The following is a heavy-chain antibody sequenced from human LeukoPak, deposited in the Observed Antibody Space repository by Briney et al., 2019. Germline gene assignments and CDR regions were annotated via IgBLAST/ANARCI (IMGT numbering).Heavy chain of an antibody. J-gene: IGHJ4*02. V-gene: IGHV4-59*01. Sequence: SETLSLTCTVSGGSISSYYWSWIRQPPGKGLGWIGYIYYSGSTNYNPSLKSRVTISVDTSKNQFSLKLSSVTAADTAVYYCARTVSLNSSGYDYWGQGALVTVSS. CDR1: GGSISSYY. D-gene: IGHD6-19*01. CDR2: IYYSGST. CDR3: ARTVSLNSSGYDY.